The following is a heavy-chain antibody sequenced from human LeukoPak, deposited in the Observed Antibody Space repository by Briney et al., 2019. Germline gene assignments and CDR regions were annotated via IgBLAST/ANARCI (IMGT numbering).Heavy chain of an antibody. V-gene: IGHV3-7*01. CDR2: IKQDGSEK. J-gene: IGHJ4*02. Sequence: HAGGSLRLSCAASGFTFSSYWMCWVRQAPGKGLEWVANIKQDGSEKYYVDSVKGRFTISRDNAENSLYLQMNSLRAEDTAVYYCASPGEGGRLWDFDYWGQGTLVTVSS. CDR1: GFTFSSYW. CDR3: ASPGEGGRLWDFDY. D-gene: IGHD2-21*01.